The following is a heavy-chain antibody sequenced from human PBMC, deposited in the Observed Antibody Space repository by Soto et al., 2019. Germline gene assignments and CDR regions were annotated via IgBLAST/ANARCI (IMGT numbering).Heavy chain of an antibody. Sequence: EVQLAESGGTLVQPGGSLRLSCAVSGFTFSGYWMSWVRQAPGKGLEWVAILNNDGSQTNYVDSVRGRFSISRDNTKNSLYVKMNSMRGEDTAVYFCARGGGQNLEYWAQGALVTVS. J-gene: IGHJ4*02. CDR2: LNNDGSQT. D-gene: IGHD2-15*01. CDR3: ARGGGQNLEY. V-gene: IGHV3-7*04. CDR1: GFTFSGYW.